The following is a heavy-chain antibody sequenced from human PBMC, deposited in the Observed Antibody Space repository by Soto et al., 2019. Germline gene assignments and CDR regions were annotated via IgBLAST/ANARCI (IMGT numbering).Heavy chain of an antibody. D-gene: IGHD3-10*01. CDR1: GYTFTGYD. CDR3: ARGGYVLLWFGNYGMDV. J-gene: IGHJ6*02. CDR2: MNPNSGNT. V-gene: IGHV1-8*01. Sequence: GASVKVSCKASGYTFTGYDINWVRQATGQGFEWMGWMNPNSGNTGYAQKFQGRVTMTRNTSISTAYMELSSLRSEDTAVYYCARGGYVLLWFGNYGMDVWGQGTTVTVSS.